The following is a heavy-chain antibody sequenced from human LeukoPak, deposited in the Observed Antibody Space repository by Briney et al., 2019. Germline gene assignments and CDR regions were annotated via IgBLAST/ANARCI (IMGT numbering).Heavy chain of an antibody. J-gene: IGHJ3*02. D-gene: IGHD4-23*01. CDR2: FDPEDGET. V-gene: IGHV1-24*01. CDR3: ATRGWGGNSAFDI. Sequence: ASVKVSCKVSGYTLTELSMHWVRQAPGKGLEWMGGFDPEDGETIYAQKFQGRVTMTEDTSTDTAYMELSSLRSEDAAVYYCATRGWGGNSAFDIWGQGTMVTVSS. CDR1: GYTLTELS.